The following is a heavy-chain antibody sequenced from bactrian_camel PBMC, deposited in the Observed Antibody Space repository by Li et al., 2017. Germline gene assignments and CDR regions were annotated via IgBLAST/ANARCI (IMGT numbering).Heavy chain of an antibody. V-gene: IGHV3S31*01. Sequence: VQLVESGGGLVQPGGSLRLSCTTTGFTLSRYSMSWVRQAPGKGLEWISGISGDSTFYADAVKGRFTISKDNAKDTLYLQMNNLRPEDTALYYCAAGWKGGSCDYRYKGQGTQVTVS. J-gene: IGHJ4*01. D-gene: IGHD2*01. CDR2: ISGDST. CDR1: GFTLSRYS.